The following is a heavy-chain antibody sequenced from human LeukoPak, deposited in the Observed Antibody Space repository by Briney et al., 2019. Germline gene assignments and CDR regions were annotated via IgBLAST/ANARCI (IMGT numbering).Heavy chain of an antibody. CDR2: IDSNGNT. J-gene: IGHJ4*02. CDR1: GDSITTHP. V-gene: IGHV4-59*11. Sequence: PSETLSLTCTVSGDSITTHPWSWVRQTSGKELDNIGFIDSNGNTTYNPSLKTRVIISSDTSTNQISLTLNSVAAADTAVYYCSRLAKCDGNCYSFDLWGQGMLVTVSS. CDR3: SRLAKCDGNCYSFDL. D-gene: IGHD2-15*01.